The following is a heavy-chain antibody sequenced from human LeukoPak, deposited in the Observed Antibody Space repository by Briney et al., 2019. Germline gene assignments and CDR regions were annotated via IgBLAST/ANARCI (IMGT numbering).Heavy chain of an antibody. CDR1: GGSFSGYY. V-gene: IGHV4-34*01. Sequence: SETLSLTCAVYGGSFSGYYWSWIRQPPGKGLEWIGEINHSGSTNYNPSLKSRVTISVDTSKNQFSLKLSSVTAADTAVYYCAKDGGGYYYDSSGYYYYWGQGTLVTVSS. D-gene: IGHD3-22*01. CDR2: INHSGST. J-gene: IGHJ4*02. CDR3: AKDGGGYYYDSSGYYYY.